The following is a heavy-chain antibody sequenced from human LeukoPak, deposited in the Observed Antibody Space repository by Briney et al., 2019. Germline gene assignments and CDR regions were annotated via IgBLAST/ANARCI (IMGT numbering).Heavy chain of an antibody. CDR3: ARDGVAARPGYYYYYYMDV. CDR1: GGTFSSYT. V-gene: IGHV1-69*04. CDR2: IIPILGIA. J-gene: IGHJ6*03. Sequence: SVKVSCKAYGGTFSSYTISWVRQAPGQGLEWMGRIIPILGIANYAQKFQGRVTITADKSTSTAYMELSSLRSEDTAVYYCARDGVAARPGYYYYYYMDVWGKGTTVTVSS. D-gene: IGHD6-6*01.